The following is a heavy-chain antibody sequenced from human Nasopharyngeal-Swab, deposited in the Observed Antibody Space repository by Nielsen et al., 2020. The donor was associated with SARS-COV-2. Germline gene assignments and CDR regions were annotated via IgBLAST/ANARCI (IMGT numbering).Heavy chain of an antibody. CDR1: GFTFSSYW. J-gene: IGHJ6*02. CDR2: INSDGSST. CDR3: ARGYGSYPYYYGMDV. V-gene: IGHV3-74*01. Sequence: GESLKISCAASGFTFSSYWMHWVRQAPGKGLVWVSRINSDGSSTSYADSVKGRFTISRDNAKNTLCLQMNSLRAEDTAVYYCARGYGSYPYYYGMDVWGQGTTVTVSS. D-gene: IGHD1-26*01.